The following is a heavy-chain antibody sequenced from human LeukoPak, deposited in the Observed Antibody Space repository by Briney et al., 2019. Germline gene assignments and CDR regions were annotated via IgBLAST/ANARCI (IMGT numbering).Heavy chain of an antibody. V-gene: IGHV1-2*02. CDR2: INPNSGGT. J-gene: IGHJ4*02. CDR3: ARGGLPNYYDSSGYWQLDY. D-gene: IGHD3-22*01. CDR1: GYTFTGYY. Sequence: ASVKVSCKASGYTFTGYYMHWVRQAPGQGLEWMGWINPNSGGTNYAQKFQGRATMTRDTSISTAYMELSRLRSDDTAVYYCARGGLPNYYDSSGYWQLDYWGQGTLVTVSS.